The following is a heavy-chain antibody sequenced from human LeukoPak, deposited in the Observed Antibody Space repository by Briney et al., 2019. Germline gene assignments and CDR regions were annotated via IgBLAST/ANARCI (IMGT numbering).Heavy chain of an antibody. D-gene: IGHD3-10*01. J-gene: IGHJ4*02. CDR3: TTGAMARGVRDY. CDR1: GFIFSNAW. CDR2: IKSKTEGGTT. Sequence: PGGSLRLSCAASGFIFSNAWMSWVRQAPGKGLEWVGRIKSKTEGGTTDYAAPVKGRFTISRDDSKNMLYLQMDSLKTEDTAVYYCTTGAMARGVRDYWGQGTLVTVSS. V-gene: IGHV3-15*01.